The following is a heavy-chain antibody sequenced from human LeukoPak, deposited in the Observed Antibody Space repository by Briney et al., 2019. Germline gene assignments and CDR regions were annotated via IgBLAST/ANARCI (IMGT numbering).Heavy chain of an antibody. CDR3: ATLRGGAARPDYYYYMDV. CDR2: FDPEDGET. D-gene: IGHD6-6*01. V-gene: IGHV1-24*01. Sequence: ASVKVSCKVSGYTLTELSMHWVRQAPGKGLEWMGGFDPEDGETIYAQKFQGRVTMTEDTSTDTAYMELSSLRSEDTAVYYCATLRGGAARPDYYYYMDVWGKGTTVTVSS. J-gene: IGHJ6*03. CDR1: GYTLTELS.